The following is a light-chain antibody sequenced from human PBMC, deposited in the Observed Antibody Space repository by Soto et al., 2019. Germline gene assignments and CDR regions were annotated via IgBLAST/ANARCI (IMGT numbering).Light chain of an antibody. J-gene: IGKJ1*01. CDR3: QTYYSAPDT. V-gene: IGKV1-27*01. CDR2: AAS. Sequence: DIQMTQSPSSLSASVGDRVTITCRAGQGISSYLAWYQQKPGKVPKVLIYAASTLQSGVPSRFSGSGSGTEFTLTISSLQPEDVSTYYCQTYYSAPDTFGQGTKVDIK. CDR1: QGISSY.